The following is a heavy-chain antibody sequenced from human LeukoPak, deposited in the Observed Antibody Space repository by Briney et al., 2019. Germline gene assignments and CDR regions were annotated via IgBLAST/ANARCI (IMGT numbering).Heavy chain of an antibody. D-gene: IGHD3-22*01. CDR3: AKDHHYYDSGGYNYGPDP. CDR2: ISYDGSNK. Sequence: GGSLRLSCAASGFTFSSYGMHWVRQAPGKGLEWVAVISYDGSNKYYADSVKGRFTISRDNSKNTLYLQMNSLRAEDTAVYYCAKDHHYYDSGGYNYGPDPWGQGTLVTVSS. J-gene: IGHJ5*02. CDR1: GFTFSSYG. V-gene: IGHV3-30*18.